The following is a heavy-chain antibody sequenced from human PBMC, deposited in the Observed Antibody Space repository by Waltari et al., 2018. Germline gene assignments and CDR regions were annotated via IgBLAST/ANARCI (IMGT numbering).Heavy chain of an antibody. J-gene: IGHJ4*02. CDR2: IIPIFGTA. CDR3: ARDTYNPLIRYSYGFDY. D-gene: IGHD5-18*01. Sequence: QVQLVQSGAEVKKPGSSVKVSCKASGGTFSSYAISWVRQAPGKGLEWMGGIIPIFGTANYAQKFQGRVTITTDESTSTAYMELSSLRSEDTAVYYCARDTYNPLIRYSYGFDYWGQGTLVTVSS. V-gene: IGHV1-69*05. CDR1: GGTFSSYA.